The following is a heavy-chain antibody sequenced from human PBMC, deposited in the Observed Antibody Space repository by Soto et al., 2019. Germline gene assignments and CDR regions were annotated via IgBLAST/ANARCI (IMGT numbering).Heavy chain of an antibody. CDR3: ARLGYCSGGSCYPTNYYYGMDV. V-gene: IGHV7-4-1*01. CDR1: GETLTSYA. Sequence: GASVKVCCKASGETLTSYARKWVRQATGQGLEWMGWINTNTGNPTYAQGFTGRFVFSLDTSVSTAYLQICSLKAEDTAVYYCARLGYCSGGSCYPTNYYYGMDVWGQGTTVTVSS. D-gene: IGHD2-15*01. J-gene: IGHJ6*02. CDR2: INTNTGNP.